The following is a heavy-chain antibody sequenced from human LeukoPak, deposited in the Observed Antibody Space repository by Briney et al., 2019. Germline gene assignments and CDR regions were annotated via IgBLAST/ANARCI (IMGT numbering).Heavy chain of an antibody. J-gene: IGHJ5*02. V-gene: IGHV3-21*01. CDR3: ARLATMVRGVISWFDP. Sequence: GGSLRLSCAASGFTFSSYSMNWVRQAPGKGLEWVSSISSSSSYIYYADSVKGRFTISRDNAKNSLYLQMNSLRAEDTAVYYCARLATMVRGVISWFDPWGQGTLVTVSS. CDR1: GFTFSSYS. D-gene: IGHD3-10*01. CDR2: ISSSSSYI.